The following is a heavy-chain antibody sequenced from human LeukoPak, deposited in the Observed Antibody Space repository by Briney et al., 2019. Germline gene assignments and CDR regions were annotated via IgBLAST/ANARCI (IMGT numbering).Heavy chain of an antibody. CDR3: ARAFFTYYDFWSGSLARYYFDY. J-gene: IGHJ4*02. D-gene: IGHD3-3*01. CDR2: INPNSGGT. CDR1: GYTFTGYY. V-gene: IGHV1-2*02. Sequence: ASVKVSCKASGYTFTGYYMHWVRQAPGQGLEWMGWINPNSGGTNYAQKFQGRVTMTRDTSISTAYMELSRLRSDDTAVYYCARAFFTYYDFWSGSLARYYFDYWGQGTLVTVSS.